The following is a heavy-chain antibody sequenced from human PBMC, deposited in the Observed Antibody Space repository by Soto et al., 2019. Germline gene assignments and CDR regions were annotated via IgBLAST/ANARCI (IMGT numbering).Heavy chain of an antibody. J-gene: IGHJ6*02. D-gene: IGHD6-13*01. Sequence: QVQLVESGGGVVQPGRSLRLSCAASGFTFSSYAMHWVRQAPGKGLEWVAVISYDGSNKYYADSVKGRFTISRDNSKNTLYLQMNSLRAEDTAVYYCARDGSSSSWYWTTVRYYYYGMDVWGQGTTVTVSS. CDR3: ARDGSSSSWYWTTVRYYYYGMDV. CDR2: ISYDGSNK. CDR1: GFTFSSYA. V-gene: IGHV3-30-3*01.